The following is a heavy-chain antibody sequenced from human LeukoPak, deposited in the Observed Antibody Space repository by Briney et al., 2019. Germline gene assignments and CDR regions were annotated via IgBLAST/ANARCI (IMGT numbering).Heavy chain of an antibody. D-gene: IGHD4-17*01. Sequence: SETLSLTCTVSGGSISSYYWSWIRQPPGKGLEWIGYIYYSGNTNYNPSLKSRVTISVDTSKNQFSLKLSSVTAADTAVYYCARTNGDYLSLGMDVWGQGTTVTVSS. V-gene: IGHV4-59*01. J-gene: IGHJ6*02. CDR2: IYYSGNT. CDR3: ARTNGDYLSLGMDV. CDR1: GGSISSYY.